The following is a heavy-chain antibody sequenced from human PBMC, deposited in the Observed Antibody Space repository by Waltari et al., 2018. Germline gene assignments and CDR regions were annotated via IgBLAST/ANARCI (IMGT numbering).Heavy chain of an antibody. CDR3: ARRDDSSGYYYGFGAFDI. V-gene: IGHV4-59*08. D-gene: IGHD3-22*01. Sequence: QVQLQESGPGLVKPSETLSLTCTVSGGSISSYYWSWIRPPPGKGLEWIGYIYYSGSTNYNPSLKSRVTISVDTSKNQFSLKLSSVTAADTAVYYCARRDDSSGYYYGFGAFDIWGQGTMVTVSS. CDR2: IYYSGST. CDR1: GGSISSYY. J-gene: IGHJ3*02.